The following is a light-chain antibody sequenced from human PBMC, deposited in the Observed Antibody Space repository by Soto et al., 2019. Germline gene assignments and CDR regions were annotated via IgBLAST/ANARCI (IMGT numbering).Light chain of an antibody. CDR1: GSNLANHV. CDR3: ASWDDSQHALL. J-gene: IGLJ2*01. Sequence: QSVLTQPPSVSAAPGQRVAISCSGGGSNLANHVATWYQQLPGKAPKLLLYYDGVLASGGSDRFAGSRSVSSASLAISGLQSEDEATYYCASWDDSQHALLFGGGTKLTVL. V-gene: IGLV1-36*01. CDR2: YDG.